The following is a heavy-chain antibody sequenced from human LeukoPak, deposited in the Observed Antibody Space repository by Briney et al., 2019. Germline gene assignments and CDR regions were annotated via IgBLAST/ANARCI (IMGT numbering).Heavy chain of an antibody. V-gene: IGHV3-23*01. J-gene: IGHJ4*02. Sequence: GGSLRLSCAASGFTFSSYAMSWVRKAPGKGLEWVSAISGSGGSTYYADSVKGRFTISRDNSKNTLYLQMNSLRAEDTGVYYCARDFWYFDYWGQGTLVTVSS. CDR2: ISGSGGST. CDR3: ARDFWYFDY. CDR1: GFTFSSYA.